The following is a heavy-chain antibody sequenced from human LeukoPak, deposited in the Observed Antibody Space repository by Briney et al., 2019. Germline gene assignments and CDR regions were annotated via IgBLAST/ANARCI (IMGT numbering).Heavy chain of an antibody. CDR3: ARPNWNAPLTFDY. D-gene: IGHD1-20*01. V-gene: IGHV4-39*01. CDR2: IYYSGST. Sequence: PSETLSLTCTVSGGSISSSSYYWGWIRQPPGKGLEWIGSIYYSGSTYYNPSLKSRVTISVDTSKNQFSLKLSSVTAADTAVYYCARPNWNAPLTFDYWGQGTLVTVSS. CDR1: GGSISSSSYY. J-gene: IGHJ4*02.